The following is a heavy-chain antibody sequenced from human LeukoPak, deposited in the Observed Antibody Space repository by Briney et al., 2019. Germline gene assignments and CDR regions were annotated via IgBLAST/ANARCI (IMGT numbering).Heavy chain of an antibody. CDR3: ARVGSGWPY. J-gene: IGHJ4*02. V-gene: IGHV4-59*05. D-gene: IGHD6-19*01. CDR2: ISYSGTT. Sequence: SETLSLTCTVSGGSTSSYYWSWIRQPPGKGLEWIASISYSGTTYYTPSLKSRVTISVDTSKNQFSLRLNSVSAADTAVYYCARVGSGWPYWGQGTQVTVSS. CDR1: GGSTSSYY.